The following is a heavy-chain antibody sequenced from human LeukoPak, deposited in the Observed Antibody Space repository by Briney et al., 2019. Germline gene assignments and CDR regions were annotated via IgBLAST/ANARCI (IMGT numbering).Heavy chain of an antibody. CDR2: ISYDGSNK. Sequence: PGRSLRLSCAASGFTFSNYGMHWVRQAPGKGLEWVAVISYDGSNKYYADSVKGRFTISRDNSKNTLYLQMNSLRAEDTAVYYCAKTILAYCGGDCYGYYFDYWGQGTLSPSPQ. J-gene: IGHJ4*02. D-gene: IGHD2-21*02. V-gene: IGHV3-30*18. CDR1: GFTFSNYG. CDR3: AKTILAYCGGDCYGYYFDY.